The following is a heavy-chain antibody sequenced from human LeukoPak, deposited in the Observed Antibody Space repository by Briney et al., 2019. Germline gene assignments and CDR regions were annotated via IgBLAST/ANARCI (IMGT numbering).Heavy chain of an antibody. CDR1: GFTFSSYA. CDR2: ISGAGGST. CDR3: AKVRYSYGFNDAFDI. V-gene: IGHV3-23*01. J-gene: IGHJ3*02. D-gene: IGHD5-18*01. Sequence: GGSLRLSCAASGFTFSSYAMSWVRQAPGMGLEWVSAISGAGGSTHYADSVEGRFTISRDNSKNTLYLQMNSLRAEDTAVYYCAKVRYSYGFNDAFDIWGQGTMVTVSS.